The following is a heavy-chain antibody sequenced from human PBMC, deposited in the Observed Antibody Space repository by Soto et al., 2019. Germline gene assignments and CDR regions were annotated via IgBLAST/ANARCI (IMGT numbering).Heavy chain of an antibody. CDR2: ISGTGGTT. Sequence: EVQLLESGGGLVQPGGSLRLSCAASGFTFSSYAISWVRQAPGKGLEWVSAISGTGGTTYYTDSVKGRFTISRDISRDNSKNTLYLHMNSLRAEDSAVYYCAKSGGNYYGPNYFDYWGQGTLVTVSS. V-gene: IGHV3-23*01. CDR3: AKSGGNYYGPNYFDY. CDR1: GFTFSSYA. D-gene: IGHD1-26*01. J-gene: IGHJ4*02.